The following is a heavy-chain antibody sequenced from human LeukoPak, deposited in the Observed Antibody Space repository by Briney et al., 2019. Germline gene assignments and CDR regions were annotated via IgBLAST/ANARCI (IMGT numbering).Heavy chain of an antibody. J-gene: IGHJ4*02. CDR3: ARGQDWNHDY. CDR2: IREDGSDK. V-gene: IGHV3-7*01. Sequence: PGGSLRPSCAASGFTFSRYWMSWVRQAPGKGLEWVANIREDGSDKYYVSSVKGRFTISRDNAKNSLYLQMNSLRAEDTAVYYCARGQDWNHDYWGQGTLVTVSS. CDR1: GFTFSRYW. D-gene: IGHD1-1*01.